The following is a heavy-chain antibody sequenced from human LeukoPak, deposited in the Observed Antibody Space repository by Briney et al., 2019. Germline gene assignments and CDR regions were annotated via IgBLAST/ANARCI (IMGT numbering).Heavy chain of an antibody. CDR1: GGSISSYY. CDR3: ARGPLHRGSGSSGWFDP. CDR2: IYYSGST. Sequence: SETLSLTCTVSGGSISSYYWSWIRQPPGKGLEWIGYIYYSGSTNYNPSLKSRVTISVDTSKNQFSLKLSSVTAADTAVYYCARGPLHRGSGSSGWFDPWGQGTLVTVSS. J-gene: IGHJ5*02. D-gene: IGHD3-10*01. V-gene: IGHV4-59*12.